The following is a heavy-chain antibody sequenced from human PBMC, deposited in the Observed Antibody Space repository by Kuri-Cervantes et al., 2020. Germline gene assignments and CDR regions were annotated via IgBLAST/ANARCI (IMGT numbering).Heavy chain of an antibody. D-gene: IGHD3-22*01. Sequence: ESLKISCTVSGGSINSYYWSWIRQPPGKGLEWIGYSYYIGTTNYNPSLKSRVTISVDTSKNQFSLKLSSVTAADTAVYYCASSSGWLLLREGDPFDYWGQGTLVTVSS. CDR1: GGSINSYY. V-gene: IGHV4-59*01. CDR2: SYYIGTT. J-gene: IGHJ4*02. CDR3: ASSSGWLLLREGDPFDY.